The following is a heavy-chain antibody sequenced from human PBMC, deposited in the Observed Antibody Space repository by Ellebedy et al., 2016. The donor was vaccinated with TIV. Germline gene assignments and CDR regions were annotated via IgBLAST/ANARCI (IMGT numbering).Heavy chain of an antibody. CDR1: GFTFTNAW. D-gene: IGHD2/OR15-2a*01. CDR3: ATVTWQLSCDY. CDR2: IKHRNDGGAA. J-gene: IGHJ4*02. V-gene: IGHV3-15*01. Sequence: PGGSLRLSCVATGFTFTNAWLSWVRQVPGKGLEWVGHIKHRNDGGAAYYAAAVKGRFTISRDESRTMMFLQMDSLQTEDTALYYCATVTWQLSCDYWGQGVLVTVSS.